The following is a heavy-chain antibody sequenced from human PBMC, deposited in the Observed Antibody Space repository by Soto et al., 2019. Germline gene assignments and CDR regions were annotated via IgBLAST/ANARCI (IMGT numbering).Heavy chain of an antibody. Sequence: EVQLLESGGGLVQPGGSLRLSCADSGFTFSSYAMRWVRQAPGKGLEWVSGISGSGGTTYYAGSVKGRFTTSRDNSKNTLDLQMNSLRAEDTAIYYCAKECGGSAAGAGCMDVWGQGTKVTVSS. V-gene: IGHV3-23*01. J-gene: IGHJ6*02. CDR1: GFTFSSYA. D-gene: IGHD5-12*01. CDR3: AKECGGSAAGAGCMDV. CDR2: ISGSGGTT.